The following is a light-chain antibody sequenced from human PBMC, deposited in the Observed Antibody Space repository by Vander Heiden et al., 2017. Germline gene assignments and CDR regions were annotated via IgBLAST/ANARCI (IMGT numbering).Light chain of an antibody. CDR2: WAS. CDR1: QSGLYSYNNKNY. V-gene: IGKV4-1*01. Sequence: DIGMTQSPAGLAVSLGERATINCKSSQSGLYSYNNKNYLDWYQQKPGQPPKLLIYWASNRESGVPDRFSDSGSGKDFTLASSRRQDEDVAVYYWQQDYSTHSFGGGTKVEIK. CDR3: QQDYSTHS. J-gene: IGKJ4*01.